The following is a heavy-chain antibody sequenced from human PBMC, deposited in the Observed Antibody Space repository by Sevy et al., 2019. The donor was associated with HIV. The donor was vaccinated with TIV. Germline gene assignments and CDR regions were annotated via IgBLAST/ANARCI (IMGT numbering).Heavy chain of an antibody. J-gene: IGHJ4*02. CDR1: GGSVSSGSYF. D-gene: IGHD1-26*01. CDR2: IHYSGST. CDR3: ARDSGTYPYYFDY. V-gene: IGHV4-61*01. Sequence: SEALSLTWTVSGGSVSSGSYFWSWIRQPPGKGLEWIGYIHYSGSTNYNPSLKSRVTISVDTSKNQFSLNLSSVTAADTAVYYCARDSGTYPYYFDYWGQGTLVTVSS.